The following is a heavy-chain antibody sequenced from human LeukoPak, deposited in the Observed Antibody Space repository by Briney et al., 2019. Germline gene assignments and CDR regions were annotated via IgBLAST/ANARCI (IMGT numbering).Heavy chain of an antibody. Sequence: GGSLRLSCAASGFTFSSYAMHWVRQAPGKGLEYVSAISSNGGSTYYANSVKGRFTISRDNSKNTLYLQMGSLGAEDMAVYYCARRSSGSYYTYFDYWGQGTLVTVSS. CDR1: GFTFSSYA. CDR2: ISSNGGST. D-gene: IGHD3-10*01. V-gene: IGHV3-64*01. CDR3: ARRSSGSYYTYFDY. J-gene: IGHJ4*02.